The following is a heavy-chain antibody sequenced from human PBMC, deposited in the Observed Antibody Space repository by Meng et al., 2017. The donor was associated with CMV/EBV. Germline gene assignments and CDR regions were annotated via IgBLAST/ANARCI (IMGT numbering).Heavy chain of an antibody. Sequence: GESLKISCAASGFTFTYAWMSWVRQAPGKGLEWVGRIKSRTHGGTTAIATPVKDRFTISRDDSKNTLYLQMKSLKTEDTAVYYCTTGFGVFLQNNWFDPWGQGTLVTVSS. CDR1: GFTFTYAW. CDR3: TTGFGVFLQNNWFDP. J-gene: IGHJ5*02. CDR2: IKSRTHGGTT. D-gene: IGHD3-3*01. V-gene: IGHV3-15*01.